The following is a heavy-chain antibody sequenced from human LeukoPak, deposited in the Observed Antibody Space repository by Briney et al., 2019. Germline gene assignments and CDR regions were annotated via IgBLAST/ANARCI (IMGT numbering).Heavy chain of an antibody. CDR2: IYSGGST. D-gene: IGHD1-26*01. CDR3: ARVGEGAAKD. Sequence: GGSLRLSCAASGFSVSSHYMSWVRQAPGKGLEWVSVIYSGGSTYYADSVKGRFAISRDNSKNTLYLQMNSLRAEDTAVYYCARVGEGAAKDWGQGTLVTVSS. CDR1: GFSVSSHY. V-gene: IGHV3-53*01. J-gene: IGHJ4*02.